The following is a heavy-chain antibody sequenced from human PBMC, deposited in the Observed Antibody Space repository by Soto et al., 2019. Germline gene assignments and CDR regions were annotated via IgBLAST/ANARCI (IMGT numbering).Heavy chain of an antibody. J-gene: IGHJ4*02. CDR2: IYYSGST. Sequence: PSETLSLTCTVSGGSISSGGYYWSWIRQHPGKGLEWIGYIYYSGSTYYNPSLKSRVTISVDTSKNQFSLKLSSVTAADTAVYYCARGLHSSGWYFQPLDYWGQGTLVTVSS. V-gene: IGHV4-31*03. D-gene: IGHD6-19*01. CDR1: GGSISSGGYY. CDR3: ARGLHSSGWYFQPLDY.